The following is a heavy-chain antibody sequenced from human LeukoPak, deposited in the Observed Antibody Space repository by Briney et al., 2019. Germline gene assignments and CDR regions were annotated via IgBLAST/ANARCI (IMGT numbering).Heavy chain of an antibody. CDR1: GFTFSSYW. CDR3: ARAQENLISSSERFDY. D-gene: IGHD6-6*01. V-gene: IGHV3-74*01. J-gene: IGHJ4*02. Sequence: GGSLRLSSAASGFTFSSYWMHWVRHAPGKGLVWVSRINSDGSSTSYADSVKGRFTISRDNAKNTLYLQMNSLRAEDTAVYYCARAQENLISSSERFDYWGQGTLVTVSS. CDR2: INSDGSST.